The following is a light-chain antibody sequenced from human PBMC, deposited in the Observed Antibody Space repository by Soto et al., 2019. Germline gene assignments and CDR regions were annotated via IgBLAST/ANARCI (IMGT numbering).Light chain of an antibody. CDR3: QQRSSWIT. CDR2: DAS. Sequence: EVVLTPSPGTLSLSPVERATLSCRASQSVSSRLAWYQQKSGQAPRLLIYDASNRATGIPARFSGSGSATDFTLTISSLEPEDFAVYYCQQRSSWITFGQGTRLEI. J-gene: IGKJ5*01. V-gene: IGKV3-11*01. CDR1: QSVSSR.